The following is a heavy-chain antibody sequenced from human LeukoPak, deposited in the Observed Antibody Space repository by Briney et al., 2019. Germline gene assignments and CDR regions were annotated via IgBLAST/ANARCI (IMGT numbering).Heavy chain of an antibody. Sequence: PSETLSLTCTVSGASIRTYYWTWIRQTPGRGLEWIGYIYYSGNTNYNPSLESRVTISKDTSKNQFSLRLTSVTAADTAVYYCAKDHGSGSEFDYWGQGTLVTVSS. D-gene: IGHD3-10*01. CDR1: GASIRTYY. CDR2: IYYSGNT. CDR3: AKDHGSGSEFDY. J-gene: IGHJ4*02. V-gene: IGHV4-59*12.